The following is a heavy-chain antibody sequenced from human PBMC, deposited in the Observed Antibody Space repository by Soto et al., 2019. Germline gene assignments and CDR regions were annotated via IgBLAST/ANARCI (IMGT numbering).Heavy chain of an antibody. CDR2: IIPIFGTA. D-gene: IGHD6-13*01. CDR1: GGTFSSYA. Sequence: GASVKVSCKASGGTFSSYAISWVRQAPGQGLEWMGGIIPIFGTANYAQKFQGRVTITADESTSTAYMELSSLRSEDTAVYYCARVRWAAADLDYWGQGTLVTVSS. V-gene: IGHV1-69*13. CDR3: ARVRWAAADLDY. J-gene: IGHJ4*02.